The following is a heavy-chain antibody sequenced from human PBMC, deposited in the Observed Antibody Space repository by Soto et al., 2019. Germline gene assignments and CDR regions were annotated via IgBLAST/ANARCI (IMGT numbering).Heavy chain of an antibody. CDR1: GFIFSDYY. J-gene: IGHJ6*02. CDR3: ARDYCSRTDCPNYDMDV. D-gene: IGHD2-2*01. V-gene: IGHV3-11*01. Sequence: GGSLRLSCAASGFIFSDYYMTWVRQAPGKGLEWVACISSLSSAIHYADSVKGRFTVSRDNAKKSLYLQMNSLRAEDTAVYYCARDYCSRTDCPNYDMDVWGQGTTVTVSS. CDR2: ISSLSSAI.